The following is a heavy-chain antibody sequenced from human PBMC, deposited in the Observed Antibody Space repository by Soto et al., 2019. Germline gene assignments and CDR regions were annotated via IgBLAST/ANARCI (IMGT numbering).Heavy chain of an antibody. CDR2: ISNSGGGT. J-gene: IGHJ4*02. CDR3: AKPWAHILTGYYWPFDY. CDR1: GFTFSTYA. Sequence: GGSLRLSCAASGFTFSTYAMSWVRQVPGKGLEWVSAISNSGGGTYYADSVKGRFTISRDNSKNTLFLQMNSLRAEDTAVYYFAKPWAHILTGYYWPFDYWGQGTLVTVSS. V-gene: IGHV3-23*01. D-gene: IGHD3-9*01.